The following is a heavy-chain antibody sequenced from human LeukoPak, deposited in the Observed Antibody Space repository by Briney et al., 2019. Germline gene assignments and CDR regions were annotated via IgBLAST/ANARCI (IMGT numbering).Heavy chain of an antibody. CDR3: ARAAQGSTSRWLW. J-gene: IGHJ4*02. Sequence: GGSLRLSCAASGFTFSSYWMHWVRQAPGKGLVWVSRINSDGSSTSYADSVKGRFTISRDTAKNTLYMQMNSLRAEDTAVYYCARAAQGSTSRWLWWGQGTLVTVSS. CDR2: INSDGSST. D-gene: IGHD2-2*01. CDR1: GFTFSSYW. V-gene: IGHV3-74*01.